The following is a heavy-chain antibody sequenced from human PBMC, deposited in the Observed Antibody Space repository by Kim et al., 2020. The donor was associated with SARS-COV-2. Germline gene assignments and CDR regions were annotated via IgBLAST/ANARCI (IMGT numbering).Heavy chain of an antibody. V-gene: IGHV3-66*01. D-gene: IGHD6-19*01. Sequence: GGSLRLSCAASGFTVSSNYMSWVRQAPGKGLEWVSVIYSGGSTYYADSVKGRFTISRDNSKNTLYLQMNSLRAEDTAVYYCARDSASSGWYTFDYWGQGTLVTVSS. CDR2: IYSGGST. CDR1: GFTVSSNY. J-gene: IGHJ4*02. CDR3: ARDSASSGWYTFDY.